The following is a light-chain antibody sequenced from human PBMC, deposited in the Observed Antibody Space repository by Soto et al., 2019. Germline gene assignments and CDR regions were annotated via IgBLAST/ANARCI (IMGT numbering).Light chain of an antibody. CDR2: KAS. CDR1: QGISGW. V-gene: IGKV1-5*03. J-gene: IGKJ5*01. Sequence: DIQTTQSPSTLSASVGDRVTIACRASQGISGWLAWYQQKPGKTPKLLIYKASSLESGVPSRFSGSGSGTEFTLTISSLQPDDFATYYCQQYNSYSTFGQGTRLEIK. CDR3: QQYNSYST.